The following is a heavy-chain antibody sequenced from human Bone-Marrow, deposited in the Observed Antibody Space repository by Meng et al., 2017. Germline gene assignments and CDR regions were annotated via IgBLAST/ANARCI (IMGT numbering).Heavy chain of an antibody. Sequence: GGSLRLFCTASGFTFGDYAMSWFRQAPGKGLEWVGFIRSKAYGGTTEYAASVKGRFTISRDDSKSIAYLQMNSLKTEDTAVYYCTRIDYYDSSGYYHSAEYFQHWGQDTLVTVSS. J-gene: IGHJ1*01. D-gene: IGHD3-22*01. CDR2: IRSKAYGGTT. V-gene: IGHV3-49*03. CDR1: GFTFGDYA. CDR3: TRIDYYDSSGYYHSAEYFQH.